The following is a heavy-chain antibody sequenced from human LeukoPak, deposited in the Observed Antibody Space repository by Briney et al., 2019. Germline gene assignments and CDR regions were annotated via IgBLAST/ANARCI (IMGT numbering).Heavy chain of an antibody. CDR3: ARLNPVLEGGMDV. V-gene: IGHV3-66*04. CDR1: GFTFSSYA. Sequence: GGSLRLSCAASGFTFSSYAMSWVRQAPGKGLEWVSVIYSGGSTYYADSVKGRFTISRDNSKNTLYLQMNSLRAEDTAVYYCARLNPVLEGGMDVWGQGTTVTVSS. CDR2: IYSGGST. J-gene: IGHJ6*02.